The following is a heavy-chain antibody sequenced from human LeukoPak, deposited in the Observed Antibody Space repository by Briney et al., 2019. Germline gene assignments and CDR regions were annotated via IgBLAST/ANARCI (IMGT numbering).Heavy chain of an antibody. J-gene: IGHJ4*02. CDR3: ASDSSGWFTLDY. Sequence: PGRSLRLSCAASGFTFSSYAMHWVRQAPGKGLEWVAVISYDGSNKYYADSVKGRFTISRDNSKNTLYLQMNSLRAEDTAVYYCASDSSGWFTLDYWGQGTLVTVSS. CDR2: ISYDGSNK. V-gene: IGHV3-30-3*01. CDR1: GFTFSSYA. D-gene: IGHD6-19*01.